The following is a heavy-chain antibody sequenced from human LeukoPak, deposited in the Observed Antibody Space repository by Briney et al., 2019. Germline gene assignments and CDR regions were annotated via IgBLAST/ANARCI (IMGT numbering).Heavy chain of an antibody. CDR3: AKDFVVRY. CDR2: IKQDGSEK. J-gene: IGHJ4*02. D-gene: IGHD6-6*01. CDR1: GFTFSGYW. Sequence: GGSLRLSCAASGFTFSGYWMSWVRQAPGKGLEWVANIKQDGSEKYYVDSVKGRFTISRDNAKNSLYLQMNSLRAEDTAVYYCAKDFVVRYWGQGTLVTVSS. V-gene: IGHV3-7*01.